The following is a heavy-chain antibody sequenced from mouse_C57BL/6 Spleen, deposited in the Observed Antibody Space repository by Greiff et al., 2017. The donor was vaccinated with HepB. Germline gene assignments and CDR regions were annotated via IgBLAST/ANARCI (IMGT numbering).Heavy chain of an antibody. J-gene: IGHJ4*01. CDR2: IHPNSGST. CDR1: GYTFTSYW. Sequence: VQLQQPGAELVKPGASVKLSCKASGYTFTSYWMHWVKQRPGQGLEWIGMIHPNSGSTNYNEKFKSKATLTVDKSSSTAYMQLSSLTSEDSAVYYCARSLYYDHYAMDYWGQGTSVTVSS. D-gene: IGHD2-4*01. CDR3: ARSLYYDHYAMDY. V-gene: IGHV1-64*01.